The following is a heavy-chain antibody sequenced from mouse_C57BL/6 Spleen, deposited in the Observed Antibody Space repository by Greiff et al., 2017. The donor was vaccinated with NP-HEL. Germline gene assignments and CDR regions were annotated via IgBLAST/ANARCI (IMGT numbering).Heavy chain of an antibody. CDR2: IYPGSGST. V-gene: IGHV1-55*01. D-gene: IGHD1-1*01. J-gene: IGHJ1*03. CDR3: AREDYYYGSGGYSDV. Sequence: QVQLQQPGAELVKPGASVKMSCKASGYTFTSYWITWVKQRPGQGLEWIGDIYPGSGSTNYNEKFKSKATLTVDTSSSTAYMQLSSLTSEDSAVYYCAREDYYYGSGGYSDVWGTGTTVTVSS. CDR1: GYTFTSYW.